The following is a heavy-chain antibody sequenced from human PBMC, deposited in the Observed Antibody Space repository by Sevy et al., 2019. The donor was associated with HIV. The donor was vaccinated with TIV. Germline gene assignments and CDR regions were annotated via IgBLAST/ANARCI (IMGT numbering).Heavy chain of an antibody. CDR2: IKSKTDGGTT. CDR1: GFTFSNAW. J-gene: IGHJ4*02. Sequence: GGSLRLSCAASGFTFSNAWMNWVRQAPGKGLEWVGHIKSKTDGGTTDYAAPVKGRFTISRDDSKSTLYLQMNSLKTEDTAVYYCTTDGGGYNYGYSFDYWGQGTLVTVSS. D-gene: IGHD5-18*01. CDR3: TTDGGGYNYGYSFDY. V-gene: IGHV3-15*07.